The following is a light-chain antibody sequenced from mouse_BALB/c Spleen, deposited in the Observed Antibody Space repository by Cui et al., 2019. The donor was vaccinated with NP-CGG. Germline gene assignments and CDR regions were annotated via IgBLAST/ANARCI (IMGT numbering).Light chain of an antibody. V-gene: IGLV1*01. CDR1: IGAVTTSNY. CDR2: GTN. J-gene: IGLJ1*01. Sequence: AAVAQESTPTTSPGETVTLTCRSSIGAVTTSNYANWVQEKPDHLFTGLIGGTNNRVPGVPARFSGSLIGDKAALTITGAQTEDETIYFCALWYSNHWVFGGGTKLTVL. CDR3: ALWYSNHWV.